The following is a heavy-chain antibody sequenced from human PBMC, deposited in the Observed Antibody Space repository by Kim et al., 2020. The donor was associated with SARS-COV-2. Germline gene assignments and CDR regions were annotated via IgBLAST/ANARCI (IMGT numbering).Heavy chain of an antibody. Sequence: SETLSLTCTVSGGSISGYFWSWIRQPPGKGLEWIGYINYSGSTNYNPSLKSRVTISVDTSKNQFSLKLSSVTAADTAVYYCARDRIGHCSSISCSSYFD. CDR2: INYSGST. V-gene: IGHV4-59*01. CDR1: GGSISGYF. CDR3: ARDRIGHCSSISCSSYFD. D-gene: IGHD2-2*01. J-gene: IGHJ4*01.